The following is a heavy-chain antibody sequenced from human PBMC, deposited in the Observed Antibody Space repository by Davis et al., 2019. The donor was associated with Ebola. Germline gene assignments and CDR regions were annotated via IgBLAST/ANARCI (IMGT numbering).Heavy chain of an antibody. CDR1: GFTFSNYW. Sequence: GESLKISCTTSGFTFSNYWMSWVRQAPGKGLEWVANIKQGGSEKNYVDSVKGRFTISRDNAKNSLYLQMNSLRAEDTAVYYCAGRKTTMTSGLHSWGQGTLVTVSS. D-gene: IGHD4-17*01. CDR2: IKQGGSEK. V-gene: IGHV3-7*01. CDR3: AGRKTTMTSGLHS. J-gene: IGHJ4*02.